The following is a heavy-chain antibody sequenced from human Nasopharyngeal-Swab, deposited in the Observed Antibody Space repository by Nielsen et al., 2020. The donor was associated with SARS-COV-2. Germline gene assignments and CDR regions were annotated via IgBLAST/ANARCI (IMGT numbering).Heavy chain of an antibody. J-gene: IGHJ6*02. CDR2: ISGSGGST. Sequence: GESLKISCAASGFTFSSYAVSWVRQAPGKGLEWVSAISGSGGSTYYADSVKGRFTISRDNSKNTLYLQMNSLRAEDTAVYYCAKDLSYYYDSSGGGMDVWGQGTTVTVSS. CDR3: AKDLSYYYDSSGGGMDV. V-gene: IGHV3-23*01. D-gene: IGHD3-22*01. CDR1: GFTFSSYA.